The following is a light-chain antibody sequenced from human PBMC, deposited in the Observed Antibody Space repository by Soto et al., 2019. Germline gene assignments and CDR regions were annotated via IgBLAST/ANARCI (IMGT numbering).Light chain of an antibody. J-gene: IGKJ4*01. CDR3: QQRSNWPLT. Sequence: EIVLTQSPAILSLSPGERATLSCRASQSVSSFLAWYQQKPGQAPRLLIYDVSNRATGIPARFSGSGSGTDFTLTISSLEPEDFAVYYCQQRSNWPLTFGGGTKVEIK. CDR2: DVS. V-gene: IGKV3-11*01. CDR1: QSVSSF.